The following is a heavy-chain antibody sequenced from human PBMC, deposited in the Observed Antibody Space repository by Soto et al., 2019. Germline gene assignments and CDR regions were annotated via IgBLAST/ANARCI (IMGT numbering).Heavy chain of an antibody. CDR2: ISGDGSTT. CDR3: ARDRPYGGHPQSYFQN. CDR1: GFTFNSYW. J-gene: IGHJ4*02. D-gene: IGHD4-17*01. V-gene: IGHV3-74*01. Sequence: EMQLVESGGGLVQPGGSLRLSCAASGFTFNSYWMHWVRQAPGKGLEWVSHISGDGSTTTYADSVKGRFTISRDNAKNTLYLQLSSLRADDTAVYYCARDRPYGGHPQSYFQNWGQGILVTVSS.